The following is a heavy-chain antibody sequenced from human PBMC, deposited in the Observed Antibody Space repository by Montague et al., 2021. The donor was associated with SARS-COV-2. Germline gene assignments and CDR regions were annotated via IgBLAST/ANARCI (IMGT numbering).Heavy chain of an antibody. V-gene: IGHV4-34*01. CDR3: ARGRYSSSWYGTKYYFDY. CDR1: GGSVSGYY. Sequence: SETLSLTCAVYGGSVSGYYWSWIRQPPGKGLEWIGEITHSGSTNYNPSLKSRVTISLDTSTNQFSLKLSSVTAADTAVYYCARGRYSSSWYGTKYYFDYWGQGTLVTVSS. CDR2: ITHSGST. J-gene: IGHJ4*02. D-gene: IGHD6-13*01.